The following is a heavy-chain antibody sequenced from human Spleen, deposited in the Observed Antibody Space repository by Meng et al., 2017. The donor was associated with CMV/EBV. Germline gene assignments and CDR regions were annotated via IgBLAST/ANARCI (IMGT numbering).Heavy chain of an antibody. CDR3: AATRNELRSLEWLRGYQFDY. CDR2: INHSGST. J-gene: IGHJ4*02. CDR1: GGSISSYY. V-gene: IGHV4-59*04. D-gene: IGHD3-3*01. Sequence: SETLSLTCTVSGGSISSYYWSWIRQPAGKGLEWIGEINHSGSTNYNPSLKSRVTISVDTSKNQFSLKLNSVTAADTAVYYCAATRNELRSLEWLRGYQFDYWGQGTLVTVSS.